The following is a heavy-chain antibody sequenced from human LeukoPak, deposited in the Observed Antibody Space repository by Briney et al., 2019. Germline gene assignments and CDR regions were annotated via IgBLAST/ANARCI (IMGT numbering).Heavy chain of an antibody. Sequence: GGSLRLSCAASGFTFSSYAMSWVRQAPGKGLEWVSAISGSGGSTYYGDSVKGRFTISRDNSKNTLYLQMNSLRAEDTAVYYCARDQLPYYYDSSGSVNYYYMDVWGKGTTVTVSS. CDR3: ARDQLPYYYDSSGSVNYYYMDV. D-gene: IGHD3-22*01. CDR2: ISGSGGST. CDR1: GFTFSSYA. V-gene: IGHV3-23*01. J-gene: IGHJ6*03.